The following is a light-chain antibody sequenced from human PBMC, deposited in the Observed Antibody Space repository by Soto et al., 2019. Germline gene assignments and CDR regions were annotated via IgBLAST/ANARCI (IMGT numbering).Light chain of an antibody. V-gene: IGKV1-33*01. CDR2: DAS. CDR1: QDIDMF. CDR3: QQYLNLPLT. Sequence: DIQMTQSPSSLSAYVGDRVTISCQASQDIDMFLNWFQQKPGKAPKLLIYDASNLETGVPSRFSGSGSGTDFTFTISSLQPEDIATYYCQQYLNLPLTFGQGTRLEIK. J-gene: IGKJ5*01.